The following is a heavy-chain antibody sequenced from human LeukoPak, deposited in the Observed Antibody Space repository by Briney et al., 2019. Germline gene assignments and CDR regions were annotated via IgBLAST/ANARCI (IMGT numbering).Heavy chain of an antibody. Sequence: ASVTVSYKASGYTFTNYGIRWVRQAPGQGGEGVGWISAYNGNPNYAQKLQGRLTMTPDTPTRTAYLELRSLRSNDPAVYYCARPGWELDDAFDIWGQGTMVTVSS. CDR3: ARPGWELDDAFDI. J-gene: IGHJ3*02. V-gene: IGHV1-18*01. D-gene: IGHD1-26*01. CDR1: GYTFTNYG. CDR2: ISAYNGNP.